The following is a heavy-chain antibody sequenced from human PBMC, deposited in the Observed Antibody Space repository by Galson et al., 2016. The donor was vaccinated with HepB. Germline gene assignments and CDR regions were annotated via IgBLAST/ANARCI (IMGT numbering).Heavy chain of an antibody. D-gene: IGHD3/OR15-3a*01. Sequence: IYHSGSAYFNPSLKSRVAISVDTFNNQFSLTLSSVTAADTAIYYCASRLPDWSHFDNWGQGILATVSS. CDR3: ASRLPDWSHFDN. CDR2: IYHSGSA. J-gene: IGHJ4*02. V-gene: IGHV4-30-2*05.